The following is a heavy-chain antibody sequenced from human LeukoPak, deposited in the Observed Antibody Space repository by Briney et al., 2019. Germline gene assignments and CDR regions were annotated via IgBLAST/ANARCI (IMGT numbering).Heavy chain of an antibody. J-gene: IGHJ6*02. D-gene: IGHD2-2*01. V-gene: IGHV3-74*01. CDR1: GFTFSSYW. Sequence: PGGSLRLSCAASGFTFSSYWMHWVRQAPGKGLVWVSRINSDGSSTSYADSVKGRFTISRDNAKNTLYLQMNSLRAEDTAVYYCAREDGYCSSTSCFNSYYYYYGMDVWGQGTTVTVSS. CDR2: INSDGSST. CDR3: AREDGYCSSTSCFNSYYYYYGMDV.